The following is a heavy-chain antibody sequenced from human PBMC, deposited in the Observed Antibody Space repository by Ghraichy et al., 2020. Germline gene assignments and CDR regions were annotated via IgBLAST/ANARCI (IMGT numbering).Heavy chain of an antibody. Sequence: LSLTCAASGITFSSYWMSWVRQAPGEGLEWVANINHDGSEKNYVDSVKGRFTISRDNAKNSLYLQMNSLRVEDTAVYYCARDPFSGSPDCWGQGTLVTVSS. D-gene: IGHD1-26*01. CDR2: INHDGSEK. CDR1: GITFSSYW. V-gene: IGHV3-7*03. J-gene: IGHJ4*02. CDR3: ARDPFSGSPDC.